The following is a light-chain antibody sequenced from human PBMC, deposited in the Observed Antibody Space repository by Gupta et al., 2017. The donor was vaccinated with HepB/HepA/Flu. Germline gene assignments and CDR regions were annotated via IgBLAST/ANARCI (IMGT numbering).Light chain of an antibody. CDR1: LPISSD. V-gene: IGKV1D-13*01. Sequence: IQLTQSPSFLSASVGDRVTITCRASLPISSDLAWYQQKAGKAPTVLIYDASTLETGVPSRFSGSGSGTDFSLTISSLQPEDFAIYFCQQYNNYLALSFGGGTKVDIK. CDR3: QQYNNYLALS. CDR2: DAS. J-gene: IGKJ4*01.